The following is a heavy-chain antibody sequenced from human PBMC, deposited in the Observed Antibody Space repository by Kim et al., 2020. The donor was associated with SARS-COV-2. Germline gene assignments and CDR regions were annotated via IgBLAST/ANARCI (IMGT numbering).Heavy chain of an antibody. CDR3: ARRGILEWLGALDP. J-gene: IGHJ5*02. Sequence: SETLSLTCTVSGGSISSSSYYWGWIRQPPGKGLEWIGSIYYSGSTYYNPSLKSRVTISVDTSKNQFSLKLSSVTAADTAVYYCARRGILEWLGALDPWGQGTLVTVSS. V-gene: IGHV4-39*01. CDR1: GGSISSSSYY. CDR2: IYYSGST. D-gene: IGHD3-3*01.